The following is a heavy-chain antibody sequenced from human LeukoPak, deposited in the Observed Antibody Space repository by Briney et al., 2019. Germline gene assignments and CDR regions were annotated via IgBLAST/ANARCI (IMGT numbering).Heavy chain of an antibody. CDR3: AREPGGATFDY. Sequence: GGSLRLSCAASGFIFTNYEMNWVRQAPGKGLEWVSYISSSGSTIYYADSVKGRFTISRDNAKNSLYLQMNSLRAEDTALYYCAREPGGATFDYWGQGTLVTVSS. CDR2: ISSSGSTI. V-gene: IGHV3-48*03. CDR1: GFIFTNYE. J-gene: IGHJ4*02. D-gene: IGHD3-10*01.